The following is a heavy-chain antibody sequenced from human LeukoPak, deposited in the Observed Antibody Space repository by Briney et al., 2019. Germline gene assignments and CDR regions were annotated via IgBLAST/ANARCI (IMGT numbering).Heavy chain of an antibody. CDR2: INGRGGST. J-gene: IGHJ4*02. V-gene: IGHV3-23*01. Sequence: QAGGALRRSCGASGFTLSNYAMSWVRQAPGEGLEWVSAINGRGGSTYYADSVKGRFTISRDNSKNTLYLQMNSLRAEDTAIYYCANPPTATSFHYWGQGTLVTVSS. D-gene: IGHD1-26*01. CDR3: ANPPTATSFHY. CDR1: GFTLSNYA.